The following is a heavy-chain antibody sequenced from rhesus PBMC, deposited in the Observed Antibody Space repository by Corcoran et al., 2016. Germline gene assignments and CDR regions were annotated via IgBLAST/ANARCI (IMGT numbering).Heavy chain of an antibody. Sequence: QVQLQETGPGVVKPSETLSLTCAVSVGSISGYYPWSWIRQPPGKGLDWIVYIYGGSGSTSYNPTPKIRVIISIDTSTNQFSLKLSSVPAADTAVYYCARVDTAGTGWDYWGQGVLVTVSS. CDR3: ARVDTAGTGWDY. V-gene: IGHV4-106*01. D-gene: IGHD5-24*01. CDR1: VGSISGYYP. J-gene: IGHJ4*01. CDR2: IYGGSGST.